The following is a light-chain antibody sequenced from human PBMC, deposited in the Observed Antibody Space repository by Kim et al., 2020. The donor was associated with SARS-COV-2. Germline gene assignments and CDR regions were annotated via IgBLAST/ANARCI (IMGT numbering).Light chain of an antibody. V-gene: IGLV2-14*01. CDR2: DVT. CDR3: SSFTTSSTWV. CDR1: SSDVGAYNF. J-gene: IGLJ3*02. Sequence: QSVVTQPASVSGSPGQSITISCTGTSSDVGAYNFVSWYQQHPGRAPKLMIYDVTERPSGISNRFSGSKSGNTASLTISGLHAEDEADYHCSSFTTSSTWVFGGGTQLTVL.